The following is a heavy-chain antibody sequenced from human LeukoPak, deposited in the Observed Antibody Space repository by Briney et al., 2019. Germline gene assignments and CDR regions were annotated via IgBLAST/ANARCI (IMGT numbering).Heavy chain of an antibody. CDR1: GGSISSTNW. CDR3: ARGEEHGSGTVHFDY. Sequence: PSGTLSLTCGVSGGSISSTNWWSWVRQPPGQGLEWIGEISLRGLTNYNPSLKSRVTMSVDKSNNFLTLNLTSVTAADTAVYYCARGEEHGSGTVHFDYWGQGTLVTVSS. CDR2: ISLRGLT. J-gene: IGHJ4*02. D-gene: IGHD3-10*01. V-gene: IGHV4-4*02.